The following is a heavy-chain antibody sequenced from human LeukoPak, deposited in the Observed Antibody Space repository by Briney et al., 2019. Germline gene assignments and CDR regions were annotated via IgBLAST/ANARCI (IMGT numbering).Heavy chain of an antibody. J-gene: IGHJ4*02. Sequence: ASVKVSCKASGYTFTNYFIHWVRQAPGQGLKWMGWINTNNGNINYAQILQGRVTMTTDASTSTAYMELRSLRSDDTAVYYCATTRAGAAAGTLGYWGQGTLVTVSS. CDR1: GYTFTNYF. D-gene: IGHD6-13*01. CDR3: ATTRAGAAAGTLGY. CDR2: INTNNGNI. V-gene: IGHV1-18*04.